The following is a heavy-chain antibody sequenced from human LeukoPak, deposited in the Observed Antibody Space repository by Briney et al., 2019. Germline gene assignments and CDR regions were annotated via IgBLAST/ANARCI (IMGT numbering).Heavy chain of an antibody. D-gene: IGHD5-24*01. Sequence: GGSLRLSCAASGFTFSSYAMHWVRQAPGKGLEWVAVISYDGSNKYYADSVKGRFTISRDNSKNTLYLQMNSLRAEDTAVYYCAKDRRRWLQLPIDYWGQGTLVTVSS. CDR3: AKDRRRWLQLPIDY. CDR2: ISYDGSNK. J-gene: IGHJ4*02. V-gene: IGHV3-30*04. CDR1: GFTFSSYA.